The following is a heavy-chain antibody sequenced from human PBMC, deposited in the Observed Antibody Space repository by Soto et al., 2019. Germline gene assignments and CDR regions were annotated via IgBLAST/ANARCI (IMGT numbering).Heavy chain of an antibody. D-gene: IGHD1-1*01. CDR1: GFTFSSYG. Sequence: QVQLVESGGGVVQPGRSLRLSCAASGFTFSSYGMHWVRQAPGKGLEWVAVICYDGSNKYYADSVKGRFTISRDNSKNTLYLQMNSLRAEDTAVYYCARDHPNTYTRGAFDIWGQGKMVTVSS. J-gene: IGHJ3*02. CDR2: ICYDGSNK. V-gene: IGHV3-33*01. CDR3: ARDHPNTYTRGAFDI.